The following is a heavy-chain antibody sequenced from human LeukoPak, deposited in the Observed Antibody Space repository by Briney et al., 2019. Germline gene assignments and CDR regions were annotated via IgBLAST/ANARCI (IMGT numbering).Heavy chain of an antibody. D-gene: IGHD2-2*01. CDR2: IYTSGST. CDR3: ARHAGFCSSTSCYAYFDY. V-gene: IGHV4-4*07. J-gene: IGHJ4*02. Sequence: SETLSLTCSFSGVSIRTYYWSWIRHPAGKGLEWIGLIYTSGSTYYTPSLKRRVPISVDTSKNKFSLRLSSVTAADTAVYYGARHAGFCSSTSCYAYFDYWGQGTLVTVSS. CDR1: GVSIRTYY.